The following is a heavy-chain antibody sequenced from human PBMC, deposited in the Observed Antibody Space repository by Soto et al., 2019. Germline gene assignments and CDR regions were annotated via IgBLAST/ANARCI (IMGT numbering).Heavy chain of an antibody. CDR3: ARLLYDSRGYYYFDY. V-gene: IGHV4-39*01. CDR2: VYYSGRT. D-gene: IGHD3-22*01. Sequence: PSEILSLTCTVSGGSISSSSYYWGWIRQPPGKGLEWIGSVYYSGRTYDNPSLKSRITLSVDRSKSQFSLKLTSVTAADTAVYYCARLLYDSRGYYYFDYWGQGTLVTVSS. CDR1: GGSISSSSYY. J-gene: IGHJ4*02.